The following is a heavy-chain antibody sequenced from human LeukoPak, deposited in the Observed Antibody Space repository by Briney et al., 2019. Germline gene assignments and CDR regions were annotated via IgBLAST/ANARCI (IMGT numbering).Heavy chain of an antibody. Sequence: GGSLRLSCAASGFTFDDYAMHWVRQAPGKGLEWVSLISWDGGSTYYADSVKGRFTISRDNSKNSLYLQMNSLRAEDTALYYCAKVPGGYCSSTSCFPYYMDVWGKGTTVTVSS. J-gene: IGHJ6*03. V-gene: IGHV3-43D*04. CDR3: AKVPGGYCSSTSCFPYYMDV. CDR1: GFTFDDYA. D-gene: IGHD2-2*01. CDR2: ISWDGGST.